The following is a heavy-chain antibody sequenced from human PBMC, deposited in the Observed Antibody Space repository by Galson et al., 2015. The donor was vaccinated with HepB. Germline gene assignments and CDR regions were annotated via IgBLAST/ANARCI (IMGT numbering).Heavy chain of an antibody. J-gene: IGHJ4*02. CDR3: ARYYYDSSGYHYFDY. V-gene: IGHV1-18*01. D-gene: IGHD3-22*01. Sequence: SVKVSCKASGYTFTSYGISWVRQAPGQGLEWMGWISAYNGNTSYAQKLQGRVTMTTDTSTSTAYMELRSLRSDDTAVYYCARYYYDSSGYHYFDYWGQGTLVTVSS. CDR1: GYTFTSYG. CDR2: ISAYNGNT.